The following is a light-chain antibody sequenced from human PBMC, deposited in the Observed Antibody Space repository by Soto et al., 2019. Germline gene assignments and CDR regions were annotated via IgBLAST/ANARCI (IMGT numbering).Light chain of an antibody. CDR1: QGINNY. V-gene: IGKV1-5*01. CDR3: QQYNDYALYS. Sequence: DIPMTQSPSTLSASVGDRVTITCRASQGINNYLAWYQLKPGRAPKVLIYDASSLQGGVPSRFSGSRSGTEFTLTISSLQPDDSATYYCQQYNDYALYSFGQGTRLEIK. CDR2: DAS. J-gene: IGKJ2*03.